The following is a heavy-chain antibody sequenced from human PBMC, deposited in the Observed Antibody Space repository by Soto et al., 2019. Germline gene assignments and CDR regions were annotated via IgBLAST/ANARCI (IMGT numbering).Heavy chain of an antibody. V-gene: IGHV4-31*03. D-gene: IGHD3-10*01. Sequence: QVQLQESGPGLVKPSQTLSLTCTVSGGSISSGGYYWSWIRQHPGKGLEWIGYIYYSGSTYYNPSLKSRVTISVDTSKNQFSLKLSSVTAADTAVYYGARVGGALRFGELLFDYWGQGTLVTVSS. CDR1: GGSISSGGYY. CDR3: ARVGGALRFGELLFDY. J-gene: IGHJ4*02. CDR2: IYYSGST.